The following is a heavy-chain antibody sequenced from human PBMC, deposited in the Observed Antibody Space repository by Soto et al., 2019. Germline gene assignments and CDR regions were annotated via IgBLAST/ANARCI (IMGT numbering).Heavy chain of an antibody. CDR2: IYYSGSS. D-gene: IGHD4-17*01. CDR1: CGSISSYY. V-gene: IGHV4-59*08. Sequence: QVQLQESGPGLVKPSETLSLTCTVSCGSISSYYCSWIRQPTGKGLDWIGYIYYSGSSNYNPSLTRRVTISVDTSKYTCSLTLSSVTAADPAVYYCARRYGRNFYYWGQGTLVTVSS. J-gene: IGHJ4*02. CDR3: ARRYGRNFYY.